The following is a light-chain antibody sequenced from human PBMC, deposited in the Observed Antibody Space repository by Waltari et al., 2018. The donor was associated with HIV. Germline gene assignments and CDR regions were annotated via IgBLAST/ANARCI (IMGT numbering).Light chain of an antibody. J-gene: IGLJ3*02. CDR1: SSNIGAGYH. CDR3: QSYDSSLSNWV. CDR2: GNS. Sequence: QSVLTQPPSVSGAPGQRVTISCTGSSSNIGAGYHVHWYQQLPGTAPKLLIYGNSNRPSGVPDRFSGSKSGTSASLAITGLQPDDETDYYCQSYDSSLSNWVFGGGTKVTVL. V-gene: IGLV1-40*01.